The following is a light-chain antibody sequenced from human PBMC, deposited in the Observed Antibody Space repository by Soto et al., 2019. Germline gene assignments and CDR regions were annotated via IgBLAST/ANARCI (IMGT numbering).Light chain of an antibody. CDR3: QQYNNWPSWT. Sequence: EIVMTQSPATLSVSPGERATLSCRASQSVSSNLAWYQQKPGQAPRLLIYGASTRATGIPAGFSGSGSGTEFTLTISSLQSEDFAVYYCQQYNNWPSWTVGQGTKVDIK. CDR2: GAS. J-gene: IGKJ1*01. V-gene: IGKV3-15*01. CDR1: QSVSSN.